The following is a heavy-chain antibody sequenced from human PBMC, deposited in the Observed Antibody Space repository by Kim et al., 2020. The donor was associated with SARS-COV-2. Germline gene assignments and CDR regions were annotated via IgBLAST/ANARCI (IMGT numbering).Heavy chain of an antibody. Sequence: INYSGSTYYNPSLKGRVTISVDTSKSQFSLKLSSVTAADTAEYYCARFFDYWGQGTLVTVSS. CDR3: ARFFDY. J-gene: IGHJ4*02. CDR2: INYSGST. V-gene: IGHV4-39*01.